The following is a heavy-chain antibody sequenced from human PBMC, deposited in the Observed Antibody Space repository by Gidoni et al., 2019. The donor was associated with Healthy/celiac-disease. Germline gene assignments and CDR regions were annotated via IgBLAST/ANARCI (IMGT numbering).Heavy chain of an antibody. J-gene: IGHJ5*02. V-gene: IGHV1-69*04. CDR1: GGTFSSYA. Sequence: QVQLVQSGAEVTKPGSSVKVSCKASGGTFSSYASSWVRQAPGQGLEWMGRIIPILGRANYAQKFQGRVTITADKSTGTAYMELSSLRSEDTAVYYCARGRGYYDFWSGFGWFDPWGQGTLVTVSS. D-gene: IGHD3-3*01. CDR3: ARGRGYYDFWSGFGWFDP. CDR2: IIPILGRA.